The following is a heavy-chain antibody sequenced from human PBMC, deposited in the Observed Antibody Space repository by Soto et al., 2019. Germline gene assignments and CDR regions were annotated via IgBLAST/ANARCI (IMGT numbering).Heavy chain of an antibody. CDR3: ARDHYVGSGSYFSWFDP. D-gene: IGHD3-10*01. Sequence: QSQTLSLTCAISGDSVSSNSAAWNWIRQSPSRGLEWLGRTYYRSKWYNDYAVSVKSRITINPDTSKNQFSLQLNSVTPEDTAVYYCARDHYVGSGSYFSWFDPWGQGTLVTVSS. CDR2: TYYRSKWYN. V-gene: IGHV6-1*01. J-gene: IGHJ5*02. CDR1: GDSVSSNSAA.